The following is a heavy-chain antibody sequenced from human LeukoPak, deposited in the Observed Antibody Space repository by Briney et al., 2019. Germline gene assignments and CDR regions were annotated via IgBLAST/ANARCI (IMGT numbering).Heavy chain of an antibody. CDR3: ARGPTYYYGSGSYYNPGTFDY. Sequence: SETLSLTCAVYGGSFSGYYWSWIRKPPGKGLEWIGEINHSGSTNYNPSLKSRVTISVDTSKNQFSLKLSSVTAADTAVYYCARGPTYYYGSGSYYNPGTFDYWGQGTLVTVSS. D-gene: IGHD3-10*01. J-gene: IGHJ4*02. V-gene: IGHV4-34*01. CDR2: INHSGST. CDR1: GGSFSGYY.